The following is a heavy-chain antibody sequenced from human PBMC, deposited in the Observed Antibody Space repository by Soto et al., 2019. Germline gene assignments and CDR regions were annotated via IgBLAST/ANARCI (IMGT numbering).Heavy chain of an antibody. V-gene: IGHV1-18*01. CDR2: ISAYNGNT. Sequence: QVQLVQSGAEVKKPGASVKVSCKASGYTFTSYGISWVRQAPGQGLEWMGWISAYNGNTNYAQKLQGRVTMTTDTSASTAYMELRSLRSDDTAVYYCASDSLSANMYYYYGMDVWGQGTTVTVSS. CDR1: GYTFTSYG. CDR3: ASDSLSANMYYYYGMDV. D-gene: IGHD3-16*02. J-gene: IGHJ6*02.